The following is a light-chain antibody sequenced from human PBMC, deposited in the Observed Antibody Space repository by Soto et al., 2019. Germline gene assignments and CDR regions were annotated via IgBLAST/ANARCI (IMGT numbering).Light chain of an antibody. Sequence: AIQLTQSPSSLSASVGDRVTITCRASQGLNTNLAWYQQKPGKAPNLLIYKASFLESGVPSRLSGSGSGTDFTLTIRSLQPDDSATYYCQQYSSYPHTFGQGTKLAIK. CDR1: QGLNTN. J-gene: IGKJ2*01. CDR2: KAS. CDR3: QQYSSYPHT. V-gene: IGKV1-13*02.